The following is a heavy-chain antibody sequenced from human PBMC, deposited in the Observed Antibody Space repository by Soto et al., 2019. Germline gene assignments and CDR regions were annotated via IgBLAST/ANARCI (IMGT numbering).Heavy chain of an antibody. CDR2: IIPFFGTA. CDR3: ARENLGYCSGGSCYRGWFDP. CDR1: GGTFSSYA. D-gene: IGHD2-15*01. V-gene: IGHV1-69*01. Sequence: QVQLVQSGAEVKKPGSSVKVSCKASGGTFSSYAISWVRQAPGQGLEWMGGIIPFFGTANYAQKFQGRVTITADESTSTAYMELSSLRSEDTAVYYCARENLGYCSGGSCYRGWFDPWGQGTLVTVSS. J-gene: IGHJ5*02.